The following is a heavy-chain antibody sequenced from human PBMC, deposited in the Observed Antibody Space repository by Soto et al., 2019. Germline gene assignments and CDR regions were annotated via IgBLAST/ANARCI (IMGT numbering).Heavy chain of an antibody. CDR1: GFTFSSYA. J-gene: IGHJ4*02. CDR2: ISGSGGST. Sequence: GGSLRLSCAASGFTFSSYAMSWVRQAPGKGLEWVSAISGSGGSTYYADSVKGRFTISRDNSKNTLYLQMNSLRAEDTAVYYCATTPPGYCSGGSCYADYWGQGTLVTVSS. D-gene: IGHD2-15*01. V-gene: IGHV3-23*01. CDR3: ATTPPGYCSGGSCYADY.